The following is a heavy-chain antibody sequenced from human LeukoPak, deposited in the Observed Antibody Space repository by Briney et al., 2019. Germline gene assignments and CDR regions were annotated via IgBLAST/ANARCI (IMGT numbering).Heavy chain of an antibody. Sequence: SETLSLTCTVSGASISSNIYYWGWIRQPPGKGLEWVGTVYHSGSTYYNPSLKSRVTTSVDTSKSQFSLKVTSVTAADTAVYYCARGPPGRDGFDIWGQGTVVTVSS. CDR2: VYHSGST. V-gene: IGHV4-39*07. CDR3: ARGPPGRDGFDI. CDR1: GASISSNIYY. J-gene: IGHJ3*02. D-gene: IGHD1-1*01.